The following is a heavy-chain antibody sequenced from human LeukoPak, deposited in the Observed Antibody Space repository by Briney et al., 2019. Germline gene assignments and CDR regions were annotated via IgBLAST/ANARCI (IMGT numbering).Heavy chain of an antibody. D-gene: IGHD2-15*01. Sequence: SETLSLTCTVSGGSISSYYWSWIRQPPGKGLEWIGYIYYSGSTNYNPSLKSRVTISVDTSKNQFSLKLSSVTAADTAVYYCARAVVVVVAATVHFDYWGQGTLVTVSS. CDR2: IYYSGST. V-gene: IGHV4-59*12. CDR1: GGSISSYY. J-gene: IGHJ4*02. CDR3: ARAVVVVVAATVHFDY.